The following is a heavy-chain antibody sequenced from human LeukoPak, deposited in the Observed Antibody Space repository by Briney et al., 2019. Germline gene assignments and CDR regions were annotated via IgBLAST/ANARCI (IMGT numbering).Heavy chain of an antibody. J-gene: IGHJ4*02. D-gene: IGHD2-15*01. Sequence: SETLSLTCAVYGGSFSGYYWSWIRQPPGKGLEWIGEINHSGSTNYNPSLKSRVTISVDTSKNQFSLKLSSVTAADTAVYYCARARGGSYRPFDYWGQGTLVTVSS. CDR3: ARARGGSYRPFDY. CDR1: GGSFSGYY. V-gene: IGHV4-34*01. CDR2: INHSGST.